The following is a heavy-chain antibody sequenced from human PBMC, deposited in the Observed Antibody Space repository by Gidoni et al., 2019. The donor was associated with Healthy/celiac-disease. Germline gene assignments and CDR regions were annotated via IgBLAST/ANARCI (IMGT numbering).Heavy chain of an antibody. CDR1: GGTFSSYA. CDR2: IIPIFGTA. D-gene: IGHD3-22*01. Sequence: QVQLVQSGAEVKKPGSSVKVSCKASGGTFSSYALSWVRQAPGQGLEWMGGIIPIFGTANYAQKFQGRVTITADESTSTAYMELSSLRSEDTAVYYCARSGGASSDSSGYKTRYYFDYWGQGTLVTVSS. V-gene: IGHV1-69*01. CDR3: ARSGGASSDSSGYKTRYYFDY. J-gene: IGHJ4*02.